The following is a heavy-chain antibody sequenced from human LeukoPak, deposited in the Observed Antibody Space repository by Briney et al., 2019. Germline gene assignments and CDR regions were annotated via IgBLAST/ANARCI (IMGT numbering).Heavy chain of an antibody. CDR2: IYYSGST. CDR1: GGSISSSSYY. Sequence: SETLSLTCTVSGGSISSSSYYWGWIRQPPGKGLEWIGSIYYSGSTYYNPSLKSRVTISVDTSKNQFSLKLSSVTAADTAVYYCAAYGGFYGSGNLFDPWGQGTLVTVSS. J-gene: IGHJ5*02. CDR3: AAYGGFYGSGNLFDP. V-gene: IGHV4-39*07. D-gene: IGHD3-10*01.